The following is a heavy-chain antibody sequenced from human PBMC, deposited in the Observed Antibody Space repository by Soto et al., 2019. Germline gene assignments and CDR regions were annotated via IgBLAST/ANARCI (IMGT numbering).Heavy chain of an antibody. CDR3: ASSYCYDSSGYFVDY. V-gene: IGHV4-31*03. CDR2: IYYSGST. D-gene: IGHD3-22*01. Sequence: SETLSLTCTVSGGSISSGGYYCSWIRQHPGNGLEWIGYIYYSGSTYYNPSLKSRVTISVDTSSNQCSPKRRPMNSSYTTGDYCASSYCYDSSGYFVDYWAQGILVTVSS. CDR1: GGSISSGGYY. J-gene: IGHJ4*02.